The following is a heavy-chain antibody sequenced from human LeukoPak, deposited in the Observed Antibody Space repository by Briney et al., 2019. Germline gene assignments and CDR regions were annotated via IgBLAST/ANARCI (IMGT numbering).Heavy chain of an antibody. D-gene: IGHD2-15*01. J-gene: IGHJ4*02. CDR2: TFYRSKWYN. V-gene: IGHV6-1*01. CDR1: GDSVSSNTAA. Sequence: SQTLSLTCAISGDSVSSNTAAWNWIRQSPSGGLEWLGRTFYRSKWYNDYAVSVKSRITINPDTSKNQFSLQLNSVTPEDTAVYFCARDGWPAFDYWGQGTLVTVPS. CDR3: ARDGWPAFDY.